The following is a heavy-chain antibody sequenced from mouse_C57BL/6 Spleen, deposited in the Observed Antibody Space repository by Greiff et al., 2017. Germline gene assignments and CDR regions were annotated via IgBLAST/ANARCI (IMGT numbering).Heavy chain of an antibody. CDR3: ARRGVDYDYFAY. Sequence: QVQLQQPGAELVRPGSSVKLSCKASGYTFTSYWMDWVKQRPGQGLEWIGNIYPSDSETHYNQKFKGKATLTVDKSSSTAYMQLSSLTSEDSAVYYCARRGVDYDYFAYCGQGTLVTVSA. CDR2: IYPSDSET. V-gene: IGHV1-61*01. J-gene: IGHJ3*01. CDR1: GYTFTSYW. D-gene: IGHD2-4*01.